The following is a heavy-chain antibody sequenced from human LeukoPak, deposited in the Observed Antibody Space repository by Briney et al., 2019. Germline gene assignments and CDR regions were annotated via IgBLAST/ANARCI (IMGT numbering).Heavy chain of an antibody. D-gene: IGHD2-21*02. V-gene: IGHV3-23*01. CDR2: ISGSGGST. Sequence: PGASLRLSCAASGFTFSSYAMSWVRQAPGKGLEWVSAISGSGGSTYYADSVKGRFTISRDNSKNTLYLQMNSLRAEDTAVYYCAKALAYCGGDCYSFGGFFDYWGQGTLVTVSS. CDR3: AKALAYCGGDCYSFGGFFDY. CDR1: GFTFSSYA. J-gene: IGHJ4*02.